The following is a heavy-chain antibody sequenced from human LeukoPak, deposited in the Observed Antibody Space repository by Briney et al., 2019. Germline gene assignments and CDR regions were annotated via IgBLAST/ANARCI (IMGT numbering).Heavy chain of an antibody. CDR2: ISGSGDST. D-gene: IGHD2-2*01. CDR3: AKLYSSNFYGHYYFDY. CDR1: GFTFSSDA. Sequence: GGSLRLSCAASGFTFSSDAMSWVRQAPGKGLEWVSAISGSGDSTYYADSVKGRFTISRDNSKNTLYLQMNSLRAEDTAVYYCAKLYSSNFYGHYYFDYWGQGTLVTVSP. V-gene: IGHV3-23*01. J-gene: IGHJ4*02.